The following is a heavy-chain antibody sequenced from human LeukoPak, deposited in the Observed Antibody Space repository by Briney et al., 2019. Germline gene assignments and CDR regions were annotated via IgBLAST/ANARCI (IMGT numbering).Heavy chain of an antibody. CDR1: GFTFSSYW. CDR3: ARDAPRSSSWFAFDI. CDR2: IKQDGSEK. J-gene: IGHJ3*02. V-gene: IGHV3-7*01. Sequence: GGSLRLSCAASGFTFSSYWMSWVRQAPGKGLEWVANIKQDGSEKYYVDSVKGRFTISRDNAKNSLYLQMNSLRAEDTAVYYCARDAPRSSSWFAFDIWGQGTMVTVSS. D-gene: IGHD6-13*01.